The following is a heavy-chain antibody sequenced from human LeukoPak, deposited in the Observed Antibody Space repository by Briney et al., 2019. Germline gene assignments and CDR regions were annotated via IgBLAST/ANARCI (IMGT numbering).Heavy chain of an antibody. D-gene: IGHD5-24*01. Sequence: GRSLRLSCAVSGFNFDDYAMHWVPQAPGRGLEGVSGINWKTGNGIYADSVKGRFTISRDNAKNSLYLQMSSLRAEDTALYYCTRRAARWQFDLWGRGTLLTVSS. CDR3: TRRAARWQFDL. V-gene: IGHV3-9*01. CDR1: GFNFDDYA. CDR2: INWKTGNG. J-gene: IGHJ2*01.